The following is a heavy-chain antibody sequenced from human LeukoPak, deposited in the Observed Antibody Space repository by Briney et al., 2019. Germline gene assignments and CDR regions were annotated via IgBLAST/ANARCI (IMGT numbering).Heavy chain of an antibody. J-gene: IGHJ4*02. D-gene: IGHD4-17*01. V-gene: IGHV1-3*01. CDR3: ARRRPRHGDTVDY. CDR1: GYTFTSYA. CDR2: INAGSGNT. Sequence: ASVKVSCKASGYTFTSYAMHWVRQAPGQRLEWMGWINAGSGNTKYSQKFQGRVTITRDTSASTVYMELSSLRYEDTAVYYCARRRPRHGDTVDYWGQGTLVTVSS.